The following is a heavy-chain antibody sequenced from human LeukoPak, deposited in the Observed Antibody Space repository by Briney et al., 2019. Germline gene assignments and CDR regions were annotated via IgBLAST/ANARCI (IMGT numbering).Heavy chain of an antibody. CDR2: ITYDGKKK. V-gene: IGHV3-33*05. CDR1: GFIFSDYG. Sequence: GTSLRLSCTSSGFIFSDYGMHWVRQAPGKGLEWVAGITYDGKKKDHADSVKGRFTISRDNSKNTLYFQMNSLRAEDTAVYYCAKWGGDSPISYMDVWDKGTTVIVSS. D-gene: IGHD3-10*01. J-gene: IGHJ6*04. CDR3: AKWGGDSPISYMDV.